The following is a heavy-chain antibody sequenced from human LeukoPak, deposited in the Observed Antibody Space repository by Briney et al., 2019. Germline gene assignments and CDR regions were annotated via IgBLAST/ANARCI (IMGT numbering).Heavy chain of an antibody. J-gene: IGHJ4*02. Sequence: PSETLSLTCAVSGYSISSGYYWGWIRQPPGKGLEWIGSIYHSGSTYYNPSLKSRVTISVDTSKNQFSLKLSSVTAADTAVYYCARDGDCFDYWGQGTLVTVSS. CDR1: GYSISSGYY. CDR2: IYHSGST. V-gene: IGHV4-38-2*02. D-gene: IGHD2-21*02. CDR3: ARDGDCFDY.